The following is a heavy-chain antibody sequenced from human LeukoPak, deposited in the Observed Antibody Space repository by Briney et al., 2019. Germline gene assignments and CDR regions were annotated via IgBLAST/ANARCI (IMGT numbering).Heavy chain of an antibody. CDR3: VKVMGYRSGGSWCAFDI. V-gene: IGHV3-64D*09. CDR1: GFTFSSYA. CDR2: ISSNGGST. D-gene: IGHD2-15*01. J-gene: IGHJ3*02. Sequence: GGSLRLSCSASGFTFSSYAMHWVRQAPGKGLEYVSAISSNGGSTYYADSVKGRFTISRDNSKNTLYLQMSSLRAEDTAVYYCVKVMGYRSGGSWCAFDIWGQGTMVTVSS.